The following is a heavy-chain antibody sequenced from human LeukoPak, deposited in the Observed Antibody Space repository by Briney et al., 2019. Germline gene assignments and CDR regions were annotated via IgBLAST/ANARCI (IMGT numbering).Heavy chain of an antibody. D-gene: IGHD3-3*01. CDR1: GFTFSSYG. CDR3: AKSLTIFGVAPFDY. CDR2: ISYDGSNK. J-gene: IGHJ4*02. V-gene: IGHV3-30*18. Sequence: PGGSLRLSCAASGFTFSSYGMHWVRQAPGKGLEWVAVISYDGSNKYYADSVKGRFTISRDNSKNTLYLQMNSLRAEDTAVYYCAKSLTIFGVAPFDYWGPGTLVTVSS.